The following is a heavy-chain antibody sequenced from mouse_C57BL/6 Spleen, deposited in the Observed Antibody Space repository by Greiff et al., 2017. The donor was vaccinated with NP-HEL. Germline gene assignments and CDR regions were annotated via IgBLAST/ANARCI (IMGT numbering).Heavy chain of an antibody. D-gene: IGHD1-1*01. J-gene: IGHJ4*01. Sequence: VQLQQSGPELVKPGASVKISCKASGYAFSSSWMNWVKQRPGKGLEWIGRIYPGDGDTNYNGQFKGKATLTADKSSSTAYMQLSSLTSEDSAVYFCARDPYYYGSSYYAMDYWGQGTSGTVSS. CDR3: ARDPYYYGSSYYAMDY. CDR1: GYAFSSSW. V-gene: IGHV1-82*01. CDR2: IYPGDGDT.